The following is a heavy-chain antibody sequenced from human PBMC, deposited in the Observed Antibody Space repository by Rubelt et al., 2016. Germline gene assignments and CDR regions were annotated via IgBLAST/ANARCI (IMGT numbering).Heavy chain of an antibody. D-gene: IGHD3-22*01. V-gene: IGHV4-4*07. CDR2: IYTSGST. Sequence: SWIRQPAGKGLEWIGRIYTSGSTYYNPSLKSRVTISVDTSKNQFSLKLSSVTAADTAVYYCARADYYDSSGYHNWFDPWGQGTLVTVSS. J-gene: IGHJ5*02. CDR3: ARADYYDSSGYHNWFDP.